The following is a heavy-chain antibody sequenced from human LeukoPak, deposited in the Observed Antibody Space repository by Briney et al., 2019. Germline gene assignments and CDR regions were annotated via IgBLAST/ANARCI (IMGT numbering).Heavy chain of an antibody. Sequence: ASVKVSCKASGYTFTGYYMHWVRQAPGQGLEWMGWINPNSGGTQGRVTMTRDTSISTAYMELSRLRSDDTAVYYCARRRDGYNEDFFDYWGQGTLVTVSS. D-gene: IGHD5-24*01. CDR2: INPNSGGT. V-gene: IGHV1-2*02. J-gene: IGHJ4*02. CDR1: GYTFTGYY. CDR3: ARRRDGYNEDFFDY.